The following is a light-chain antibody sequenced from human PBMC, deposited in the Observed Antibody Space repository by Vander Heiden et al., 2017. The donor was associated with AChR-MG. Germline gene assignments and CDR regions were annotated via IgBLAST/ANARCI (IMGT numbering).Light chain of an antibody. V-gene: IGKV3-15*01. CDR1: QSVSSN. CDR2: GAS. Sequence: EIVMTHSPATLSVSPGERATLSCRASQSVSSNLAWYQQKPGQAPRLLIYGASTRATGIPARFSGSGSGKEFTLTISSLQSEDFAVYYCQQYNNWPPWYTFGQGTKLEIK. CDR3: QQYNNWPPWYT. J-gene: IGKJ2*01.